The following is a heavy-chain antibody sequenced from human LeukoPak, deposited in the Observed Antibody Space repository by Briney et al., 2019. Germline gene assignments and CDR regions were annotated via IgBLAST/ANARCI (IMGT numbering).Heavy chain of an antibody. V-gene: IGHV4-30-2*01. D-gene: IGHD3-22*01. CDR3: ARGRGTYYYDSSGPFDY. CDR2: IYHSGST. Sequence: PSETLSLTCTVSGGSISSGGYSWSWIRQPPGKGLEWIGYIYHSGSTYYNPSLKSRVTISVDRSKNQFSLKLSSVTAADTAVYYCARGRGTYYYDSSGPFDYWGQGTLVTVSS. CDR1: GGSISSGGYS. J-gene: IGHJ4*02.